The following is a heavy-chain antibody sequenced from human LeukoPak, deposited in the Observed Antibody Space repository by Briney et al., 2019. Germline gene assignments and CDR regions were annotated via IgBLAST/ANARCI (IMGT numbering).Heavy chain of an antibody. D-gene: IGHD3-22*01. J-gene: IGHJ4*02. CDR1: GFTFSSFA. CDR3: AKNSRSSGYYLDY. Sequence: PGGSLRLSCAASGFTFSSFAMSWVRQAPGKGLEWVSTISGSGGSTSYADSVKGRLTISRDNSKNTLYLQMNSLRAEDTALYYCAKNSRSSGYYLDYWGQGTLVTVSS. V-gene: IGHV3-23*01. CDR2: ISGSGGST.